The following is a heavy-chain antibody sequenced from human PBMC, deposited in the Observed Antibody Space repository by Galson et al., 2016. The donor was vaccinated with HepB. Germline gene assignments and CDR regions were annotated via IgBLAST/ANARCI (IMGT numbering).Heavy chain of an antibody. CDR2: LIPVLSMS. Sequence: SVKVSCKASGGSLRNYGLSWLRQAPGQGPEWMGRLIPVLSMSNYTQKFQGRVTITADRSTNIGYMDLSSLRSEDTAVYYCATGRIVAAGTSHYYAADIWGQGTTVTVSS. V-gene: IGHV1-69*04. CDR3: ATGRIVAAGTSHYYAADI. J-gene: IGHJ6*02. CDR1: GGSLRNYG. D-gene: IGHD6-13*01.